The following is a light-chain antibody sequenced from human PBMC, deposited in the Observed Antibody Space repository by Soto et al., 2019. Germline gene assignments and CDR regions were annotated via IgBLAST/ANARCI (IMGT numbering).Light chain of an antibody. CDR3: ISYTSSGTRV. V-gene: IGLV2-14*01. J-gene: IGLJ1*01. CDR1: SSDVGGYNY. Sequence: QSALTQPASVSGSPGQSITISCTGTSSDVGGYNYVSWYQQHPGKAPKLMIYEVNNRPSGISDRFSGSKSGNTASLIISGLQAEDEADYYCISYTSSGTRVFGTGTQLTVL. CDR2: EVN.